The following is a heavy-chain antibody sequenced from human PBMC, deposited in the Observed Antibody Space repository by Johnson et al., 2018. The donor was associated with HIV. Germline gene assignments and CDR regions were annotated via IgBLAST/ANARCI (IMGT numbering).Heavy chain of an antibody. CDR1: GFTFSSYA. J-gene: IGHJ3*02. CDR3: ARGPGGFGAFDI. Sequence: VQLVESGGGVVQPGRSLRLSCAPSGFTFSSYAMHWVRQAPGKGLEWVSVIYSGGSTYYADSVKGRFTISRDNSKNTLYLQMNSLRAEDTAVYYCARGPGGFGAFDIWGQGTMVTVSS. D-gene: IGHD2-8*02. CDR2: IYSGGST. V-gene: IGHV3-66*02.